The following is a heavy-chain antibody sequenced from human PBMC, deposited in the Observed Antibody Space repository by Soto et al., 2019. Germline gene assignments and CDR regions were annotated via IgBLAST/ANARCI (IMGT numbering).Heavy chain of an antibody. J-gene: IGHJ4*02. CDR3: SRDGSYGFFGRGSFDY. CDR1: GGSISDYY. V-gene: IGHV4-59*01. CDR2: IHYSGLT. Sequence: QVRLQESGPGLVKPSETLSLSCNVSGGSISDYYWSWIRQPPGKGLEWIAYIHYSGLTNYNPSLKSRGTISVDTSKNQLSLQVRSFTAADTAVYYCSRDGSYGFFGRGSFDYWGQGNLVTVS. D-gene: IGHD5-18*01.